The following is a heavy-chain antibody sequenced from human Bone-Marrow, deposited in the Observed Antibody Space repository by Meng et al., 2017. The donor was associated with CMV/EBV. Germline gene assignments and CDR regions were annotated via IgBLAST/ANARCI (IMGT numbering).Heavy chain of an antibody. CDR2: IYYSGST. CDR3: ARGLDYGDYLDY. D-gene: IGHD4-17*01. Sequence: SETLSLTCTVSGGSISSGDYYWSWIRQPPGRGLEWIGYIYYSGSTYYNPSLKSRVTISVDTSKNQFSLKLSSVTAADTAVYYCARGLDYGDYLDYWGQGTLVTFSS. J-gene: IGHJ4*02. CDR1: GGSISSGDYY. V-gene: IGHV4-30-4*08.